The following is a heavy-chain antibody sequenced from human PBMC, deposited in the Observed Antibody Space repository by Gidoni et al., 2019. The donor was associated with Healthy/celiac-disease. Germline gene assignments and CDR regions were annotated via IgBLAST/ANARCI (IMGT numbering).Heavy chain of an antibody. CDR1: GGSFSGYY. V-gene: IGHV4-34*01. Sequence: QVQLQQWGAGLLKPSETLSLTCAVYGGSFSGYYWSWIRQPPGKGLAWIGEINHSGSTNYNPSLKSRVTISVDTSKNQFSLKLSSVTAADTAVYYCARGSDDYIWGSYRSWWFDPWGQGTLVTVSS. CDR2: INHSGST. D-gene: IGHD3-16*02. J-gene: IGHJ5*02. CDR3: ARGSDDYIWGSYRSWWFDP.